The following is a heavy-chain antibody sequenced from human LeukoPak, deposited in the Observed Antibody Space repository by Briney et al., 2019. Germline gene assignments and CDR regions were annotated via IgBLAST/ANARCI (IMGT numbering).Heavy chain of an antibody. CDR3: ARAPTRGSSSFDD. D-gene: IGHD6-6*01. CDR2: IYYSGST. CDR1: GGSISSGGYY. V-gene: IGHV4-31*03. J-gene: IGHJ4*02. Sequence: SETLSLTCTVSGGSISSGGYYWSWIRQHPGKGLEWIGYIYYSGSTYYNPSLKSRVTISVDTSKNQFSLRLSSVTAADTAVYCCARAPTRGSSSFDDWGQGTLVTVSS.